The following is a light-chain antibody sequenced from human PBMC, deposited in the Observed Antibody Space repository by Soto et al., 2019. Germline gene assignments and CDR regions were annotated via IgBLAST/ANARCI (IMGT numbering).Light chain of an antibody. CDR2: GAS. V-gene: IGKV1-16*02. Sequence: DIQMTQTPYSLSASVGDRVTITCRASQGIDNYLAWFQQRPGKAPKCLIYGASNLQNGVTSKFSGSGFGTDFTLTISSLQPEDFATYYCLQYNSCPYAFGQGTKLEI. CDR3: LQYNSCPYA. CDR1: QGIDNY. J-gene: IGKJ2*01.